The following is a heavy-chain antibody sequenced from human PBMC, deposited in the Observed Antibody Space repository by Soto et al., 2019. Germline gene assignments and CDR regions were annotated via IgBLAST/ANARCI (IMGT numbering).Heavy chain of an antibody. CDR1: GFTFSGFD. J-gene: IGHJ4*02. D-gene: IGHD2-15*01. V-gene: IGHV3-13*01. Sequence: PGGSLRLSCEASGFTFSGFDMHWVRQPTGKGLEWVSTIGTAGDTYYAVSVKGRFTISRDNAKNSLSLQMNILRAGDTAVYFCARGQEVGAHFFDSWGQGTQVTVSS. CDR3: ARGQEVGAHFFDS. CDR2: IGTAGDT.